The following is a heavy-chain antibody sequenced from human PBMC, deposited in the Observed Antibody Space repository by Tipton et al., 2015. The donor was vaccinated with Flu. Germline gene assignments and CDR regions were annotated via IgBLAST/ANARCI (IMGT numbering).Heavy chain of an antibody. J-gene: IGHJ4*02. D-gene: IGHD1-26*01. V-gene: IGHV1-18*01. CDR2: ISAKNGDT. CDR1: GYTFSTYG. CDR3: ARDKGVGATYALDY. Sequence: QVQLVQSGAEVKKPGASVKVSCKASGYTFSTYGISWVRQAPGQGLEWMGWISAKNGDTNYAHNLQGRVTMTTDTSTSTAYMDLWRLTSDDTAAYYCARDKGVGATYALDYWGQGTLVTVSS.